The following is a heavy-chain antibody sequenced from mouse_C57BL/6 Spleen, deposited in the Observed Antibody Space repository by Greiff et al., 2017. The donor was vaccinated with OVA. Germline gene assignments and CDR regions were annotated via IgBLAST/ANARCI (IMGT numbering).Heavy chain of an antibody. Sequence: EVKVVESGGGLVKPGGSLKLSCAASGFSFTDYGLHWVRQAPGKGLEWVAYISSGSSTFYYADTVKGRFTISRDNAKNTLFLQMTRMRYEDTAMYYCGGRYRVFAYWGKGTLVTVSA. CDR2: ISSGSSTF. CDR1: GFSFTDYG. J-gene: IGHJ3*01. D-gene: IGHD3-1*01. CDR3: GGRYRVFAY. V-gene: IGHV5-17*01.